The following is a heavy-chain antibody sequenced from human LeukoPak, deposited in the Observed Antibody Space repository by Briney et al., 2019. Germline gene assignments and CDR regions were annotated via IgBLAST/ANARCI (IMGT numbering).Heavy chain of an antibody. CDR1: GFTFSDYH. CDR3: AKDSGGVIISPGNWFDP. Sequence: GGSLRLSCAASGFTFSDYHMSWIRQAPGKGLEYVSAISSKGGTTYYANSVKGRFTISRDNSKTTLYLQMGSLRDEDTAVYYCAKDSGGVIISPGNWFDPWGQGTLVTVSS. CDR2: ISSKGGTT. D-gene: IGHD3-10*01. J-gene: IGHJ5*02. V-gene: IGHV3-64*01.